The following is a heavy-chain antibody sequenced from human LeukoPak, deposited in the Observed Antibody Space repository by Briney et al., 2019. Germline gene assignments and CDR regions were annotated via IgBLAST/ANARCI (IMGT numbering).Heavy chain of an antibody. CDR1: GSGFTFNNYW. D-gene: IGHD2-8*01. J-gene: IGHJ6*03. CDR3: AKDRCSNGIGCYYYYMDV. Sequence: PGGSLRLSCAASGSGFTFNNYWMHWVRQAPGKGLEWVSYISSSGDAVHYADSVKGRFTISRDSSKNILYLQMNSLRAEDTAVYYCAKDRCSNGIGCYYYYMDVWGKGTTVTISS. V-gene: IGHV3-48*01. CDR2: ISSSGDAV.